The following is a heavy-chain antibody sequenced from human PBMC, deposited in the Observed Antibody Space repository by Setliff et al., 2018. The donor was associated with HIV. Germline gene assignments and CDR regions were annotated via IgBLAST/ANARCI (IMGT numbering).Heavy chain of an antibody. V-gene: IGHV4-31*03. CDR3: ARSGDYYESSGYYRY. Sequence: PSETLSLTCTVSGGPISSGGYYWSWIRQHPGKGLEWIGYIYHSGSTFYNPSLQSRAAISVDGSKYHLSLKLFSVTAADTAVYYCARSGDYYESSGYYRYWGQGALVTVSS. J-gene: IGHJ4*02. CDR1: GGPISSGGYY. CDR2: IYHSGST. D-gene: IGHD3-22*01.